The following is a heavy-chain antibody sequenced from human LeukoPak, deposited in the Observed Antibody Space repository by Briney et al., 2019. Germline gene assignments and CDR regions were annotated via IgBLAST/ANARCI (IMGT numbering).Heavy chain of an antibody. CDR3: ARRRWNDY. Sequence: GGSLRLSCAASGFTFSSYAMSWVRQAPGKGLEWVSAISGSGVSTYYADSLKGRFTISRDSAKNSLYLQMNSLRAGDTAVYYCARRRWNDYWGQGTLVTVSS. J-gene: IGHJ4*02. CDR2: ISGSGVST. CDR1: GFTFSSYA. V-gene: IGHV3-23*01. D-gene: IGHD4-23*01.